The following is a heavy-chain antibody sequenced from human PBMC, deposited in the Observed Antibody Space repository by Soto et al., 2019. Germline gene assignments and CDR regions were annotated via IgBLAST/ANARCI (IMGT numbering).Heavy chain of an antibody. J-gene: IGHJ5*02. V-gene: IGHV1-18*01. D-gene: IGHD3-22*01. CDR2: ISGYNGHP. CDR3: ARESVHIYDSRGYDFCFEP. CDR1: GYSFSSYG. Sequence: APVKVSCKTFGYSFSSYGISWLRQAPGQGLEWMGWISGYNGHPIGAQKFQGRITMTMDTTTSKVYMELRSLRSDDTAVYYCARESVHIYDSRGYDFCFEPWGQGTQVTVSS.